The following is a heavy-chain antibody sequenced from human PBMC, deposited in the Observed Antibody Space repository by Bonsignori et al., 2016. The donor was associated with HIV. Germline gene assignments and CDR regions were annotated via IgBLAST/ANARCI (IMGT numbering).Heavy chain of an antibody. J-gene: IGHJ1*01. CDR3: ARKPSSSWVAEYFQH. V-gene: IGHV1-18*01. D-gene: IGHD6-13*01. Sequence: WVRQAPGQGLEWMGWISAYNGNTNYAQKLQGRVTMTTDTSTSTAYMELRSLRSDDTAVYYCARKPSSSWVAEYFQHWGQGTLVTVSS. CDR2: ISAYNGNT.